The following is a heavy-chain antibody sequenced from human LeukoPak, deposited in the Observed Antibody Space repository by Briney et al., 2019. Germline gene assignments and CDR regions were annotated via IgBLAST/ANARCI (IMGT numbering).Heavy chain of an antibody. V-gene: IGHV4-34*01. D-gene: IGHD4-23*01. CDR3: ARHFLRWYFYFDY. CDR1: GGSFSGYY. Sequence: SETLSLTCAVYGGSFSGYYWSWIRQPPGKGLEWTGEINHSGSTNYNPSLKSRVTISVDTSKNQFSLKLSSVTAADTAVYYCARHFLRWYFYFDYWGQGTLVTVSS. CDR2: INHSGST. J-gene: IGHJ4*02.